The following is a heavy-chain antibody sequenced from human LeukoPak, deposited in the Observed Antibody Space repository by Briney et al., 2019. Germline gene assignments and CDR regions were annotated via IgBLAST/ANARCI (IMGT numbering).Heavy chain of an antibody. Sequence: GGTLRLSCAASGFTFSSYGMSWVRQAPGKGLEWVSAISGSGGSTYYADSVKGRFTISRDNSKNTLYLQMNSLRAEDTAVYYCAKASGIAVAGTISAFDIWGQGTMVTVSS. V-gene: IGHV3-23*01. CDR3: AKASGIAVAGTISAFDI. J-gene: IGHJ3*02. D-gene: IGHD6-19*01. CDR1: GFTFSSYG. CDR2: ISGSGGST.